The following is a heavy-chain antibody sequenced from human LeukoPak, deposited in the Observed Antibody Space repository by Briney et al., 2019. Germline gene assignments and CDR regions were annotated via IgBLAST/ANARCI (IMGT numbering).Heavy chain of an antibody. D-gene: IGHD4-23*01. V-gene: IGHV4-39*01. J-gene: IGHJ4*02. CDR1: GGSISSRNYN. Sequence: SETLSLTCTVAGGSISSRNYNWGWIRQPPGKGLEWIGNIHYSGNTYYKPSLKSRVTMSVDTSKNQFSLKLSSVTAADAAVYYCASQDHDYGGNSGVAFDYWGRGTLVTVSS. CDR2: IHYSGNT. CDR3: ASQDHDYGGNSGVAFDY.